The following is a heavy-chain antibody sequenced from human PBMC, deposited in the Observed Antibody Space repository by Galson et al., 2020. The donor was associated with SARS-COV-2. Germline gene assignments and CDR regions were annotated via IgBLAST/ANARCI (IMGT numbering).Heavy chain of an antibody. CDR2: ISSSGSTI. J-gene: IGHJ4*02. CDR3: AREHDIVATRVDY. V-gene: IGHV3-11*01. CDR1: GFTFSDYY. D-gene: IGHD5-12*01. Sequence: GGSLRLSCAASGFTFSDYYMSWIRQAPGKGLEWVSYISSSGSTIYYADSVKGRFTISRDNAKNSLYLQMNSLRAEDTAVYYCAREHDIVATRVDYWGQGTLVTVSS.